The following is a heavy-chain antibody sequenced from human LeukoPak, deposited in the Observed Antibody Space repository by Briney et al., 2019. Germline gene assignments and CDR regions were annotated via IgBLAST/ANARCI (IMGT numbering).Heavy chain of an antibody. Sequence: PQTRSLTCSVATPSISNGCYYCDRILQHALKGLECLGFNYYSGSTYYNSSLKRRVTISVDTSKNQFSVNMSSVTAGDTAVYYCAREKRMVRGVITPDYWGQGTLVTVSS. CDR1: TPSISNGCYY. CDR3: AREKRMVRGVITPDY. CDR2: NYYSGST. V-gene: IGHV4-31*03. D-gene: IGHD3-10*01. J-gene: IGHJ4*02.